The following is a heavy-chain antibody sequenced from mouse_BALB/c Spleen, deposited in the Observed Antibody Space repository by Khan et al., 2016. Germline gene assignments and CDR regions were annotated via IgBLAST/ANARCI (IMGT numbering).Heavy chain of an antibody. J-gene: IGHJ3*01. CDR1: GYTFTDYS. CDR2: INTETGEP. Sequence: QIQLVLSGPELKKPGETVKISCKASGYTFTDYSMHWVKQAPGKGLKWMGWINTETGEPTYADDFKGRFAFSLETSASTAYLQINNLKNEDTATYFCAPITTVPFAYWGQGTLVTVSA. D-gene: IGHD1-1*01. CDR3: APITTVPFAY. V-gene: IGHV9-2-1*01.